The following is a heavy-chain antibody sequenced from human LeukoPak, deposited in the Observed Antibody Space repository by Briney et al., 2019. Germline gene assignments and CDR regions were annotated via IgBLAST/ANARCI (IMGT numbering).Heavy chain of an antibody. CDR1: GYTFTTYP. Sequence: ASVKVSCKASGYTFTTYPINWVRQAPGQGLEWMGWIDTNTGSPTYAQGLTGRFVFSLDTSVSTAFLQINSLKAKDTALYYCVRGIDTTGYFNYWGQGTLVTVSS. D-gene: IGHD3-22*01. CDR3: VRGIDTTGYFNY. V-gene: IGHV7-4-1*02. J-gene: IGHJ4*02. CDR2: IDTNTGSP.